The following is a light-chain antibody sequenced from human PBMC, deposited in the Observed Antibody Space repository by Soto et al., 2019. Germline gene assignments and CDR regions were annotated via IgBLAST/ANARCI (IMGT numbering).Light chain of an antibody. CDR2: WSS. CDR1: QSVFYGSNNQNY. J-gene: IGKJ4*01. CDR3: QQYYSSPPT. Sequence: DIVMPQSPDSLAVSLGETATINCKSSQSVFYGSNNQNYLAWYQQKSGQPPKLLIYWSSARESGVPDRFSGSGSGTDFTLTISSLQAEDVAVYYCQQYYSSPPTFGGGTKVEIK. V-gene: IGKV4-1*01.